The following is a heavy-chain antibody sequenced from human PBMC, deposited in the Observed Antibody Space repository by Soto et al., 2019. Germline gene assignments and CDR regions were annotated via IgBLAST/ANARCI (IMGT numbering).Heavy chain of an antibody. CDR1: GYRFSNSW. CDR3: ASEEAFGNEREFAL. D-gene: IGHD3-16*01. Sequence: GESLKISRKGSGYRFSNSWIGWVRPKPGEGPEWMGIIYPGDSDTRYNAPFVGHVTVSVDKSINTAYLQWSSLRASDTAIYYCASEEAFGNEREFALWGQGSLVTVS. J-gene: IGHJ4*02. V-gene: IGHV5-51*01. CDR2: IYPGDSDT.